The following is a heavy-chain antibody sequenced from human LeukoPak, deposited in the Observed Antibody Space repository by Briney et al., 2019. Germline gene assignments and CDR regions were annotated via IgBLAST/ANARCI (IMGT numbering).Heavy chain of an antibody. CDR2: IWYDGSNK. V-gene: IGHV3-33*01. CDR3: ATGDRQLALDY. Sequence: GGSLRLSCAASGFTFSNYGMHWVRQAPGKGLEWVAIIWYDGSNKYYADSVKGRFAISRDNSKNTLYLQMNSLRAEDTAIYYCATGDRQLALDYWGQGTLVTVSS. CDR1: GFTFSNYG. J-gene: IGHJ4*02. D-gene: IGHD6-13*01.